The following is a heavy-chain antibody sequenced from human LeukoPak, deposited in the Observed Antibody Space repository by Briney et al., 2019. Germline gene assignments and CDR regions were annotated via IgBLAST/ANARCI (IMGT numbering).Heavy chain of an antibody. CDR1: GFTFSNYG. J-gene: IGHJ4*02. Sequence: PGGSLRLSCAASGFTFSNYGMSWVRQAPGKGLEGVSTINENAANTHYADSVKGRFTISRDNSKNTLLLQMNSLRADDTALYYCTKGDGGWYPIDYWGQGTLVIVSS. CDR2: INENAANT. CDR3: TKGDGGWYPIDY. V-gene: IGHV3-23*01. D-gene: IGHD6-19*01.